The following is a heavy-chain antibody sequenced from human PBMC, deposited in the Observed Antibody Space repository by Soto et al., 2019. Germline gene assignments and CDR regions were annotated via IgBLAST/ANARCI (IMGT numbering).Heavy chain of an antibody. CDR1: GFTFSAYA. V-gene: IGHV3-21*06. D-gene: IGHD6-6*01. CDR3: ARAVDLYTPARLLYFAMDV. J-gene: IGHJ6*02. Sequence: EGQLVESGGDLVKPGGSLRLSCAASGFTFSAYAFNWVRQAPGKGLEWVSTIHSSPDVTYYADSAKGRFTISRDNTKNSLWLQMNSLRAEDTAVYYCARAVDLYTPARLLYFAMDVWGQGTTVTVSS. CDR2: IHSSPDVT.